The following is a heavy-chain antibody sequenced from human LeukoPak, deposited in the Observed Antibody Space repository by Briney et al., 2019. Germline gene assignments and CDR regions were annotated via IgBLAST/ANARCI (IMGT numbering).Heavy chain of an antibody. Sequence: PGGSLRLSCAASGFTVSSNYMSWVRQAPGKGLEWVSVIYSGGSTYYADSVKGRSTISRDNSKNTLYLQMNSLRAEDTAVYYCAREGSSSSSDAFDIWGQGTMVTVSS. D-gene: IGHD6-6*01. CDR1: GFTVSSNY. CDR3: AREGSSSSSDAFDI. V-gene: IGHV3-66*02. J-gene: IGHJ3*02. CDR2: IYSGGST.